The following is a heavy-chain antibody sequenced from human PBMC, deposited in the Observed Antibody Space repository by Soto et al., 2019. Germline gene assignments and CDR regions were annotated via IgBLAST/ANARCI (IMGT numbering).Heavy chain of an antibody. CDR1: GFTFSSYA. CDR3: ARTGKFYYYDNSGLPFDP. CDR2: ISYDGTNN. D-gene: IGHD3-22*01. J-gene: IGHJ5*02. V-gene: IGHV3-30*04. Sequence: GGSLRLSCAASGFTFSSYAMHWVRQAPGKGLEWVAVISYDGTNNYYADSLKGRFTISRDNSENTLYLQMNSLRPEDTAVYFCARTGKFYYYDNSGLPFDPWGQGTLVTVSS.